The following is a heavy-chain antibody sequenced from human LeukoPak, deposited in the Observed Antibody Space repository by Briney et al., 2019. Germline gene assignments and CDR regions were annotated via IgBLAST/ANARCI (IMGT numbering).Heavy chain of an antibody. CDR3: ASVGYGDYV. D-gene: IGHD4-17*01. V-gene: IGHV4-59*01. J-gene: IGHJ4*02. Sequence: SETLSLTCTVSGASINSYYWSWIRQPPGKGLEWIGYIYYSGSTNYNPSLKSRVTISVDTSKNQFSLKLSSVTAADTAVYYCASVGYGDYVWGQGTLVTVSS. CDR2: IYYSGST. CDR1: GASINSYY.